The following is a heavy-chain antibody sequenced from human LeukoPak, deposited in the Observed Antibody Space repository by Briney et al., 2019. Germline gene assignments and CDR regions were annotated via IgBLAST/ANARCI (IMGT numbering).Heavy chain of an antibody. V-gene: IGHV4-59*01. CDR3: ARLTYYDFWSGYNYAFDI. CDR1: GGSISSYY. CDR2: IYYSGST. J-gene: IGHJ3*02. Sequence: PSETLSLTCTVSGGSISSYYWSWIRQPPGKGLEWIGYIYYSGSTNYNPSLKSRVTISVDTSKNQFSLKLSSVTAADTAVYYCARLTYYDFWSGYNYAFDIWGQGTMVTVSS. D-gene: IGHD3-3*01.